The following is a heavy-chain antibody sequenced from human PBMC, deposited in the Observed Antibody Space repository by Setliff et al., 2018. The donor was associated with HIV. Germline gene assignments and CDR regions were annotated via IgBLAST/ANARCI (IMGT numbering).Heavy chain of an antibody. CDR1: GGSISSRSYY. CDR2: IYSNGNT. D-gene: IGHD6-6*01. CDR3: ARDHSSSPLAVQ. Sequence: SETLSLTCTVSGGSISSRSYYWSWLRQPAGKGLEWIGRIYSNGNTDYNPSLKSRVTISEDTSKNQFSLKLSSVTSADTAVYYCARDHSSSPLAVQWGQGTLVTVSS. V-gene: IGHV4-61*02. J-gene: IGHJ4*02.